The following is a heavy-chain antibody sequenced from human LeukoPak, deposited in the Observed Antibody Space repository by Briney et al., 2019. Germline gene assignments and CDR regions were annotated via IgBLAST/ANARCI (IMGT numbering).Heavy chain of an antibody. CDR3: AKLIAVAGKYYFDY. CDR2: INHSGRT. Sequence: SETLSLTCAVYGGSFSGYYWSWIRQPPGKGLEWIGEINHSGRTNYNPSLKSRVTISIDTSKNQFSLKLSSVTAADTAVYYCAKLIAVAGKYYFDYWGQGTLVTVSS. J-gene: IGHJ4*02. CDR1: GGSFSGYY. D-gene: IGHD6-19*01. V-gene: IGHV4-34*01.